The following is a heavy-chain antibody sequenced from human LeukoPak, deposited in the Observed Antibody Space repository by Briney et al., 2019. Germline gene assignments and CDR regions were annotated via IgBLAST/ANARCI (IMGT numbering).Heavy chain of an antibody. J-gene: IGHJ6*02. Sequence: SSVKVSCKASGYTFTSYDINWVRQATGHGLEWMGWMNPNSGNTGYAHKFQDRVTMTRNTSISTAYMELSSLRSEDTAVYYCARELVATFLIADYYYYYGMDVWGQGTTVTVSS. CDR1: GYTFTSYD. D-gene: IGHD5-12*01. V-gene: IGHV1-8*01. CDR3: ARELVATFLIADYYYYYGMDV. CDR2: MNPNSGNT.